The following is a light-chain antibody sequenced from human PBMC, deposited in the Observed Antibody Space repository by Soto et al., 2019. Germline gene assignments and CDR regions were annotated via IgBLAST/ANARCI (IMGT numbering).Light chain of an antibody. J-gene: IGKJ5*01. CDR2: SGS. CDR3: MQALQSLT. V-gene: IGKV2-28*01. Sequence: IVMTQSPLTLPVTPGKPASSSCRSFPSLLYNNTYNYLDWYVQKPGQPPQLLIYSGSNRAPGVPDRFSGSGSGTDFTLKINRVEAEDVGTYYCMQALQSLTFGQGTRLEIK. CDR1: PSLLYNNTYNY.